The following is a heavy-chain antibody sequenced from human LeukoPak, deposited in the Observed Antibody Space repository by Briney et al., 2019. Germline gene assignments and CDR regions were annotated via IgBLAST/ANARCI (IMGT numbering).Heavy chain of an antibody. Sequence: GGSLRLSCAASGFTFSHYSMNWVRQAPGKGLEWVSSISASSSFIYYADSLKGRFTISRDNAKNSLYLQMNSVRAEDTAVFYCARGYCSRTSCEDFDYWGQGTLVTVSS. CDR2: ISASSSFI. CDR3: ARGYCSRTSCEDFDY. V-gene: IGHV3-21*01. D-gene: IGHD2-2*01. CDR1: GFTFSHYS. J-gene: IGHJ4*02.